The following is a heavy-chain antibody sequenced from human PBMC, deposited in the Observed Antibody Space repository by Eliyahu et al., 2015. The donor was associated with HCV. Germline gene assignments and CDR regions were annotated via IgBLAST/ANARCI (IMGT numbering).Heavy chain of an antibody. CDR3: ASVAYSSSWSVLYGLDA. D-gene: IGHD6-13*01. V-gene: IGHV3-23*01. CDR2: VSGTGSVT. CDR1: GFKFATFA. Sequence: EVQLQESGGGLVQPGGSLRLSCAASGFKFATFAMGWVRQAPGKGLDWVSGVSGTGSVTKYADSVQGRFTISRDNYNNILYLQMNSLRVEDTAVYYCASVAYSSSWSVLYGLDAWGQGTTVTVSS. J-gene: IGHJ6*02.